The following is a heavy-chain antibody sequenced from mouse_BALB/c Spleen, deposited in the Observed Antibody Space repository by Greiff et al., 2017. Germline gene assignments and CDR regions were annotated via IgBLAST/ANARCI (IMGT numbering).Heavy chain of an antibody. CDR2: IDPSDSYT. V-gene: IGHV1S127*01. D-gene: IGHD2-14*01. CDR3: TKAYYRDDGAWFAY. CDR1: GYTFTSYW. Sequence: QVQLMQPGAALVKPGASVKMSCKASGYTFTSYWIPWVQPRPGQGLEWIGVIDPSDSYTSYNQKFKGQATLTVDTSSSTAYMQLSSLTSEDSAVYYCTKAYYRDDGAWFAYWGQGTPVTVSA. J-gene: IGHJ3*01.